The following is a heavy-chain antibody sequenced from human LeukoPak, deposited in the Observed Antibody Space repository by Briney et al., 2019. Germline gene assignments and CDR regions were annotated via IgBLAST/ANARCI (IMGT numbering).Heavy chain of an antibody. J-gene: IGHJ4*02. V-gene: IGHV3-33*06. CDR3: AKQKVPYYYDGRGYHREGPFDY. CDR1: RFTLSSYG. Sequence: GGSLRDSCAASRFTLSSYGMHWVRPAPGRGREWVAVIWYDGSNKYYADSVKGRFTISRDNSKNTLYLQMNSLRAEDTAVYYCAKQKVPYYYDGRGYHREGPFDYWGQGTLVTVSS. CDR2: IWYDGSNK. D-gene: IGHD3-22*01.